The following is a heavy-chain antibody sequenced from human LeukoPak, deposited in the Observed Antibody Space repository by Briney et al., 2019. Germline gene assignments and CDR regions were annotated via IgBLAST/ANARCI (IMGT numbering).Heavy chain of an antibody. CDR2: INSDGSST. D-gene: IGHD3-10*02. CDR3: AKFFTGEYVRAFDV. Sequence: PGGALRLSCAASGCTFSSYWMHWVGQAPGKGLVWVSRINSDGSSTIYADSVKGRFTISRDNSKNTLYLQMNSLRAEDTAVYYCAKFFTGEYVRAFDVWGQGTMVTVSS. V-gene: IGHV3-74*01. CDR1: GCTFSSYW. J-gene: IGHJ3*01.